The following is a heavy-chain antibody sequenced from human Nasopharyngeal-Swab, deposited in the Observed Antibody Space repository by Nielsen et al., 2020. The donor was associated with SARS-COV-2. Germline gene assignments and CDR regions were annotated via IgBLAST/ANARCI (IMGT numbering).Heavy chain of an antibody. CDR3: AKDRYCSGGACYFNGFDS. J-gene: IGHJ4*02. V-gene: IGHV3-23*01. CDR2: VSGTGHTT. Sequence: GESLKISCSASGFTFSTYAVSWVRQAPGKGLKWVSSVSGTGHTTKYTDSVKGLFTISRDNSEKKVYLEMHSLRAEDTAVYYCAKDRYCSGGACYFNGFDSWGQGTLVTVSS. CDR1: GFTFSTYA. D-gene: IGHD2-15*01.